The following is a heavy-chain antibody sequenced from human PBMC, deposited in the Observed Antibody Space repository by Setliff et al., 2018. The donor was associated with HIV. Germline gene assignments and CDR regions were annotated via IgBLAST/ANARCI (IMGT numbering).Heavy chain of an antibody. V-gene: IGHV4-59*01. D-gene: IGHD2-15*01. CDR3: ARGRVFCNGDSCYHLDY. Sequence: SETLSLTCTVSGGSISSYYWSWIRQPPGKGLEWIGYIYYSGSTNYNPSLKSRVTISVDTSKNQFSLKLSSVTAADTAVYYCARGRVFCNGDSCYHLDYWGQGIPVTVPS. CDR2: IYYSGST. CDR1: GGSISSYY. J-gene: IGHJ4*02.